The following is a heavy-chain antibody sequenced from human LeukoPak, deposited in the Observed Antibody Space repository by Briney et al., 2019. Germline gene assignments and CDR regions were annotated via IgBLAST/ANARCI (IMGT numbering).Heavy chain of an antibody. D-gene: IGHD4-23*01. V-gene: IGHV3-21*01. CDR1: GFTFSRYS. Sequence: WGSLRLSCVVSGFTFSRYSLNWVRQAPGKGLEWVSFISSSSSHIYYAESMKGRFTISRDNAKNSLFLQMNSLRVEDMAVYYCARDPGGWIDYWGQGTLVTVSS. CDR3: ARDPGGWIDY. J-gene: IGHJ4*02. CDR2: ISSSSSHI.